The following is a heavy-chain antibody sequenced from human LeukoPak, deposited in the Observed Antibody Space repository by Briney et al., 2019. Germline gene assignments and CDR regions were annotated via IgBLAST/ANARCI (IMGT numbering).Heavy chain of an antibody. V-gene: IGHV1-69*04. Sequence: SVKVSCKASGGTFSSYAISWVRQAPGQGLEWMGRIIPILGIANYAQKFQGRVTITADKSTSTDYMELSSLRSEDTAVYYCARGSMIVVSNGMDVWGQGTTVTVSS. D-gene: IGHD3-22*01. CDR2: IIPILGIA. J-gene: IGHJ6*02. CDR1: GGTFSSYA. CDR3: ARGSMIVVSNGMDV.